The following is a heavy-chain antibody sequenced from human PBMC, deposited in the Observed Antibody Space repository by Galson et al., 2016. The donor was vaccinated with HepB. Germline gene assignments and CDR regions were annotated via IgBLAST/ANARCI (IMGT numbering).Heavy chain of an antibody. Sequence: SLRLSCAASGFTFSTYSMQWVRQAPGKGLEWVAYISSGSRTIHYADSVKGRFTISRDNAKNSLYLQMNNLGAEDTAVYYCATLADQDYWGQGTLVTVSS. J-gene: IGHJ4*02. CDR2: ISSGSRTI. CDR3: ATLADQDY. D-gene: IGHD3-3*02. V-gene: IGHV3-48*01. CDR1: GFTFSTYS.